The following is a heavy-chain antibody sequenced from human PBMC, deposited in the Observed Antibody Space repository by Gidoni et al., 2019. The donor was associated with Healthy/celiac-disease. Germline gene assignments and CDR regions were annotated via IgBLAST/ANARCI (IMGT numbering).Heavy chain of an antibody. V-gene: IGHV4-4*07. CDR2: IYTSGST. Sequence: QVQLQESGPGLVKPSDTLSLTCTVSGGSISSYYWSWIRQPAGKGLGWIGRIYTSGSTNYNPSLKSRVTMSVDTSKNQFSLKLSSVTAADTAVYYCARDHDSSGPYYYYYYMDVWGKGTTVTVSS. CDR1: GGSISSYY. D-gene: IGHD3-22*01. J-gene: IGHJ6*03. CDR3: ARDHDSSGPYYYYYYMDV.